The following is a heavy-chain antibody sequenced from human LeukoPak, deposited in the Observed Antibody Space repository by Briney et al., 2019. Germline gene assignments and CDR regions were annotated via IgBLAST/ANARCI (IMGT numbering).Heavy chain of an antibody. CDR3: ARDRGYSSSTSCYTFPAPFDY. D-gene: IGHD2-2*02. J-gene: IGHJ4*02. V-gene: IGHV1-18*01. CDR2: ISAYNGNT. Sequence: ASVKVSCKASGYTFTSYGISWVRQAPGQGLEWMGWISAYNGNTNYAQKLQGRVTMTTDTSTSTAYMELRSLRSDDTAVYYCARDRGYSSSTSCYTFPAPFDYWGQGTLVTVSS. CDR1: GYTFTSYG.